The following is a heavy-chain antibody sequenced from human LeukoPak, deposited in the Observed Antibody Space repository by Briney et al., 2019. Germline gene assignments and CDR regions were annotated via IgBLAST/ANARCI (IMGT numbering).Heavy chain of an antibody. CDR3: ARSYCSGGSCYRAFDI. J-gene: IGHJ3*02. V-gene: IGHV4-59*08. CDR1: GGSISSYY. D-gene: IGHD2-15*01. Sequence: SETLSLTCTVSGGSISSYYRSWIRQPPGKGLEWIGYIYYSGSTNYNPSLKSRVTISVDTSKNQFSLKLSSVTAADTAVYYCARSYCSGGSCYRAFDIWGQGTMVTVSS. CDR2: IYYSGST.